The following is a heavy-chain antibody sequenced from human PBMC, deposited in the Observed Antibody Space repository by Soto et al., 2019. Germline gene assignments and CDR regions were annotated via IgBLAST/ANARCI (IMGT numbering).Heavy chain of an antibody. Sequence: QVQLVQSGAEVKKPGSSVKVSCKASGGTFSSYTISWVRQAPGQGLEWMGRIIPILGIANYAQKFQGRVTITADKSASRAYMELSSLRSEDTAVYYCAIEYYDSSCYYDIYYYYGMDVWGQGTTVTVSS. V-gene: IGHV1-69*08. CDR2: IIPILGIA. CDR3: AIEYYDSSCYYDIYYYYGMDV. J-gene: IGHJ6*02. D-gene: IGHD3-22*01. CDR1: GGTFSSYT.